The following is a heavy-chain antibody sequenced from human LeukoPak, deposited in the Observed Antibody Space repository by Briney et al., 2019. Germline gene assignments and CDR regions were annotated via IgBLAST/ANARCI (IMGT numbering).Heavy chain of an antibody. CDR3: ARGRITMVRGVHNYYYYYGMDV. J-gene: IGHJ6*02. CDR1: GYIFTGYF. Sequence: SVKVSCKTSGYIFTGYFMHWVRQAPGQGLEWMGGIIPIFGTANYAQKFQGRVTITADESTSTAYMELSSLRSEDTAVYYCARGRITMVRGVHNYYYYYGMDVRGQGTTVTVSS. D-gene: IGHD3-10*01. CDR2: IIPIFGTA. V-gene: IGHV1-69*13.